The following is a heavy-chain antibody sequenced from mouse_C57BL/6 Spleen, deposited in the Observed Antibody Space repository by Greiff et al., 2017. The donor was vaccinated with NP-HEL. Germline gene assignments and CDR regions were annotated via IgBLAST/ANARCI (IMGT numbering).Heavy chain of an antibody. V-gene: IGHV1-20*01. CDR2: INPYNGDT. D-gene: IGHD2-2*01. CDR3: ARSYGYDEEVYAMDY. J-gene: IGHJ4*01. Sequence: VQLQQSGPELVKPGDSVKISCKASGYSFTGYFMNWVMQSHGKSLEWIGRINPYNGDTFYNQKFKGKATLTVDKSSSTAHMELRSLTSEDSAVYYCARSYGYDEEVYAMDYWGQGTSVTVSS. CDR1: GYSFTGYF.